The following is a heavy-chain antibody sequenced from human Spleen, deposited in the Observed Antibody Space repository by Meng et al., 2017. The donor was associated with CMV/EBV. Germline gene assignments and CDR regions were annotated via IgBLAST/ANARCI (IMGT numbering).Heavy chain of an antibody. J-gene: IGHJ6*02. CDR3: AKDMKMADYYYGMDV. V-gene: IGHV3-23*01. CDR2: IASGGST. Sequence: LSLTCAASGFTFSSYTMSWVRQAPGKGLEWVSGIASGGSTYYADSVKGRFTISRDNSKNSLYLQMNSLRTEDTALYYCAKDMKMADYYYGMDVWGQGTTVTVSS. D-gene: IGHD5-24*01. CDR1: GFTFSSYT.